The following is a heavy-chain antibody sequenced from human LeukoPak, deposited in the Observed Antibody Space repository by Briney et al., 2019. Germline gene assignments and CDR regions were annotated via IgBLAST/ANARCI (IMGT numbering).Heavy chain of an antibody. D-gene: IGHD5-12*01. CDR3: ARDLASGYDHFSIDSEVLDS. CDR2: ISIYNGNT. J-gene: IGHJ4*02. CDR1: GYTFTSYG. V-gene: IGHV1-18*01. Sequence: VASVKVSCKASGYTFTSYGISWVRQAPGQGLEWMGWISIYNGNTNYAQKLQGRVTMTTDTSTNTAYLELRSLRYDDTAVYYCARDLASGYDHFSIDSEVLDSWGQGTLVTVSS.